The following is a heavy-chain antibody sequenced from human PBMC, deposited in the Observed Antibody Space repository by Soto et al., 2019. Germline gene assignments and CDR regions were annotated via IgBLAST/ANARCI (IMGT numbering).Heavy chain of an antibody. V-gene: IGHV1-8*01. CDR3: ARVHTVRGVRSRTYYYYSMDV. D-gene: IGHD3-10*01. CDR1: GYTFTSYD. CDR2: MNPNSGNT. J-gene: IGHJ6*03. Sequence: ASVKLSCKASGYTFTSYDINWVRQATGQGLEWMGWMNPNSGNTGYAQKFQGRVTMTRNTSISTAYMELSSLRSEDTAVYYCARVHTVRGVRSRTYYYYSMDVRGKGPSVTVS.